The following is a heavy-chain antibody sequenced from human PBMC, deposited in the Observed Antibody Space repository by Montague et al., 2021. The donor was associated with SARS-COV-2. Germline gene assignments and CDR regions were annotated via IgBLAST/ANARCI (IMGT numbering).Heavy chain of an antibody. Sequence: SDTLSLTRTVSGRSVSSGSYYWSWIRQPPGKGLEWIGYIYYSGSTNYNPSLKSRVTISVDTSKNQFSLKLSSVTAADTAVYYCARDPWHITIFGVVTRYGMDVWGQGTTVTVSS. CDR1: GRSVSSGSYY. CDR2: IYYSGST. V-gene: IGHV4-61*01. CDR3: ARDPWHITIFGVVTRYGMDV. J-gene: IGHJ6*02. D-gene: IGHD3-3*01.